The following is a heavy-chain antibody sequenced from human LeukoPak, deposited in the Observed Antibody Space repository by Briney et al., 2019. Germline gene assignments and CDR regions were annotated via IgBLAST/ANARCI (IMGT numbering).Heavy chain of an antibody. CDR1: GFTFSSYS. CDR2: ISSSSSTI. Sequence: GSLRLSCAASGFTFSSYSMNWVRQAPGKGLEWVSYISSSSSTIYYADSVKGRFTISRDNAKNSPYLQMNSLGAEDTAVYYCARVRRLVPDYWGQGTLVTVSS. J-gene: IGHJ4*02. D-gene: IGHD3-9*01. CDR3: ARVRRLVPDY. V-gene: IGHV3-48*01.